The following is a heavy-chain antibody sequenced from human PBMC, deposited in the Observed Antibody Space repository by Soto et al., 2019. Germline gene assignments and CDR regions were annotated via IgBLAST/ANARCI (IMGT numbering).Heavy chain of an antibody. D-gene: IGHD6-13*01. J-gene: IGHJ4*02. CDR2: ISGSGGST. CDR1: GFTFSSYA. CDR3: AKLYEYSSSWSGFDY. Sequence: GGSLRLSCAASGFTFSSYAMSWVRQAPGKGLEWVSAISGSGGSTYYADSVKGRFTISRDNSKNTLYLQMNSLRAEDTAVYYCAKLYEYSSSWSGFDYWGQGTLVTVSS. V-gene: IGHV3-23*01.